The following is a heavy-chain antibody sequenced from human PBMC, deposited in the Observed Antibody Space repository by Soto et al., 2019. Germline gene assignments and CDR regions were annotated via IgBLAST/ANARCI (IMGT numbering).Heavy chain of an antibody. D-gene: IGHD2-21*01. CDR3: ARDRVMRGNAYYYGMDV. CDR1: GGTFSSFA. CDR2: IVPMLAAP. V-gene: IGHV1-69*12. Sequence: QVLLVQSGAEVKKPGSSVRVSCKTSGGTFSSFAISWVRLAPGQGLEWMGVIVPMLAAPTYEQKCQGRVSITADESTRTAYMELRRLRSDDTAVYYCARDRVMRGNAYYYGMDVWGQGTTVTVSS. J-gene: IGHJ6*02.